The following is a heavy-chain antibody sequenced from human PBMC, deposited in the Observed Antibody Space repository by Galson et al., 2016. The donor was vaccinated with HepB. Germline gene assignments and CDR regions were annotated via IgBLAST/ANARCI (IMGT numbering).Heavy chain of an antibody. CDR1: GFIFNNYG. D-gene: IGHD5-12*01. CDR3: ARNWPPRAIRTGYADS. J-gene: IGHJ4*02. V-gene: IGHV3-30*03. Sequence: SLRLSCAASGFIFNNYGMNWVRQAPGKGLEWVASISHDGSNKYYGNSVKGRFTISRDRSKNTLYLLMNSLTVADTAVYYCARNWPPRAIRTGYADSWGQGTLVTVSS. CDR2: ISHDGSNK.